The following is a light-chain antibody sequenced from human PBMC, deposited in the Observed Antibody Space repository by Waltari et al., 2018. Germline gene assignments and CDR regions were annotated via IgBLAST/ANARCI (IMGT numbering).Light chain of an antibody. V-gene: IGKV3-11*01. CDR2: DAS. Sequence: EIVLTQSPATLSFSPGNTATLSCRASQSVGSYLAWYQQKPGQPPRLLIYDASNRATGVPARFRGSGSGTEFTLTISSLEAEDFAVYYCQQRSNWTPHTFGQGARLEIK. J-gene: IGKJ2*01. CDR3: QQRSNWTPHT. CDR1: QSVGSY.